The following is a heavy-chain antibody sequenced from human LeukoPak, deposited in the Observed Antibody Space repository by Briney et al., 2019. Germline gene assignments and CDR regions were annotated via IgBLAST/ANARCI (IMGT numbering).Heavy chain of an antibody. J-gene: IGHJ4*02. D-gene: IGHD3-9*01. Sequence: GGSLRLSCAASGFTFSSYSMNWVRQAPGKGLEWVSSISSSSSYIYYADSVKGRFTISRDNAKNSLYLQMNSLRAEDTAVYYCARDLGWNYDILTSLYFDYWGQGTLVTVSS. CDR2: ISSSSSYI. CDR1: GFTFSSYS. CDR3: ARDLGWNYDILTSLYFDY. V-gene: IGHV3-21*01.